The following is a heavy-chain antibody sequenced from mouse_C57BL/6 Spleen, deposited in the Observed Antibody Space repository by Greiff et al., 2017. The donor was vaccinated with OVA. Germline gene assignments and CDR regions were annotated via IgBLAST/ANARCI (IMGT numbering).Heavy chain of an antibody. D-gene: IGHD1-1*01. CDR2: INYDGSST. V-gene: IGHV5-16*01. Sequence: EVKLLESEGGLVQPGSSMKLSCTASGFTFSDYYMAWVRQVPEKGLEWVANINYDGSSTYYLDSLKSRFIISRDNAKNMLYLQMSSLKSEDTATYYCAREAPDYYGSSHWYFDVWGTGTTVTVAS. CDR3: AREAPDYYGSSHWYFDV. CDR1: GFTFSDYY. J-gene: IGHJ1*03.